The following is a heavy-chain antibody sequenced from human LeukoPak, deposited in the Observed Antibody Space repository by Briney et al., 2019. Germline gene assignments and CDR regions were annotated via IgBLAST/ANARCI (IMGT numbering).Heavy chain of an antibody. CDR3: ARVGITMIVVVRPNAFDI. CDR2: IYTSGST. J-gene: IGHJ3*02. CDR1: GGSISSYY. Sequence: SETLSLTCTVSGGSISSYYWSWIRQPAGKGLEWIGRIYTSGSTNYNPSLKSRVTMSVDTSKNQFSLKLSSVTAADTAVYYCARVGITMIVVVRPNAFDIWGQGTMVTVSS. V-gene: IGHV4-4*07. D-gene: IGHD3-22*01.